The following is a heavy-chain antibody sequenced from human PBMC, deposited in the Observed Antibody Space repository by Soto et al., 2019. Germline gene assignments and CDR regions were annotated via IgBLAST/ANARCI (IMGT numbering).Heavy chain of an antibody. CDR1: GFTFSSYA. CDR2: ISYDGSNK. Sequence: GGSLRLSCAASGFTFSSYAMHWVRQAPGKGLEWVAVISYDGSNKYYADSVKGRFTISRDNSKNTLYLQMNSLRAEDTAVYYCARGGHDTLNGYDYYYGMDVWGQGTTVTVSS. V-gene: IGHV3-30-3*01. CDR3: ARGGHDTLNGYDYYYGMDV. J-gene: IGHJ6*02. D-gene: IGHD3-9*01.